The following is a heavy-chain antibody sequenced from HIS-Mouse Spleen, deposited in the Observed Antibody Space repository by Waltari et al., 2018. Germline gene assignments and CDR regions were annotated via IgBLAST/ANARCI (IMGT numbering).Heavy chain of an antibody. CDR1: GGSISSSSYY. J-gene: IGHJ2*01. CDR3: AREIPYSSSWYDRYFDL. Sequence: QLQLQESGPGLVKPSETLSLTCTVSGGSISSSSYYWGWLRQPPGKGLEWIGSIYFSGVTHSNPSLKSRVTISVDTSKNQFSLKLSSVTAADTAVYYCAREIPYSSSWYDRYFDLWGRGTLVTVSS. D-gene: IGHD6-13*01. CDR2: IYFSGVT. V-gene: IGHV4-39*07.